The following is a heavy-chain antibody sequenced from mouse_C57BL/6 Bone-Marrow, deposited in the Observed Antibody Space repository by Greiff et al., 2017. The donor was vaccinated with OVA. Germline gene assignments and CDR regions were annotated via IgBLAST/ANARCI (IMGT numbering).Heavy chain of an antibody. D-gene: IGHD1-1*01. CDR1: GFSLSTFGMG. Sequence: QVTLKVSGPGILQPSQTLSLTCSFSGFSLSTFGMGVGWIRQPSGKGLEWLAHIWWDDDKYYNPALKSRLTISKDTSKNQVFLKIANVDTADTATYYCARMRISDYYGSSYYFDYWGQGTTLTVSS. CDR2: IWWDDDK. V-gene: IGHV8-8*01. CDR3: ARMRISDYYGSSYYFDY. J-gene: IGHJ2*01.